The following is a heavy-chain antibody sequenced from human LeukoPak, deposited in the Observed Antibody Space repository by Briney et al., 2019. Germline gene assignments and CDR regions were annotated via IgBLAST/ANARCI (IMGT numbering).Heavy chain of an antibody. CDR1: GYLFTSCW. CDR3: ARSGYSSGWYVDYFDY. J-gene: IGHJ4*02. D-gene: IGHD6-19*01. CDR2: IYPGDSDT. Sequence: GAALQISGEGSGYLFTSCWIGWGRPLPGKGLEGMGIIYPGDSDTRYSPSFQGQVTISADKSISTAYLQWSSLKASDTAMYYCARSGYSSGWYVDYFDYWGQGTLVTVSS. V-gene: IGHV5-51*01.